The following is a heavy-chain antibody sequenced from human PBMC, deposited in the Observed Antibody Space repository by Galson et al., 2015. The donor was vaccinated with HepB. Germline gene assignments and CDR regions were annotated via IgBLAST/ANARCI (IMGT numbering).Heavy chain of an antibody. V-gene: IGHV3-23*01. D-gene: IGHD3-22*01. CDR1: GFTFSSYA. Sequence: SLRLSCAASGFTFSSYAMSWVRQAPGKGLEWVSAISGSGGSTYYADSVKGRFTISRDNSKNTLYLQMNSLRAEDTAVYYCAKGVQYYYDSSGYPSPFDYWGQGTLVTVSS. CDR2: ISGSGGST. J-gene: IGHJ4*02. CDR3: AKGVQYYYDSSGYPSPFDY.